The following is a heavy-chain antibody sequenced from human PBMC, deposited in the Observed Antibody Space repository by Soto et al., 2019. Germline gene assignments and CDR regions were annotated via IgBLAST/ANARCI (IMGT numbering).Heavy chain of an antibody. CDR2: ISANNDDT. CDR1: GFRFTNYG. D-gene: IGHD1-1*01. J-gene: IGHJ4*02. CDR3: ARKGTGHPFDY. Sequence: VASVKVSCKTSGFRFTNYGFSWVRQAPGQGLEWMGWISANNDDTHYAQKFQGRVTMTTDTGTGTAYMELRSLRSDDTAMYYCARKGTGHPFDYWGQGTLVTVSS. V-gene: IGHV1-18*01.